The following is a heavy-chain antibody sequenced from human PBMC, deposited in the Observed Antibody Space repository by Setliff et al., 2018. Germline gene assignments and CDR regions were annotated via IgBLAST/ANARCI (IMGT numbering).Heavy chain of an antibody. CDR1: GYTFTGYY. Sequence: SVKVSCKASGYTFTGYYMHWVRQAPGQGLEWMGGTIPIFGSTNYAQKFQDRVTIITDESTNTAFMQLSSLRSDDTAVYYCVREGVDSRSSTDYRYYMDVWGKGTTVTVSS. V-gene: IGHV1-69*05. D-gene: IGHD3-22*01. CDR3: VREGVDSRSSTDYRYYMDV. J-gene: IGHJ6*03. CDR2: TIPIFGST.